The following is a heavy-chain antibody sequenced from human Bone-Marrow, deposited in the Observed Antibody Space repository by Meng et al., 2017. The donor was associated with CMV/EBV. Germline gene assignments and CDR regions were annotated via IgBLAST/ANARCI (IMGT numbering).Heavy chain of an antibody. CDR2: LYFSGST. CDR1: GGSISGSSYY. V-gene: IGHV4-39*02. CDR3: ARELAYDFWSGYSNWFDP. J-gene: IGHJ5*02. Sequence: SETLSLTCTVSGGSISGSSYYWGWSRQPPGKGLEWIGSLYFSGSTYYNPSLKSRLTISADTSRNQFSLKLSSVTAADTAVYYCARELAYDFWSGYSNWFDPWGQGTLVTVSS. D-gene: IGHD3-3*01.